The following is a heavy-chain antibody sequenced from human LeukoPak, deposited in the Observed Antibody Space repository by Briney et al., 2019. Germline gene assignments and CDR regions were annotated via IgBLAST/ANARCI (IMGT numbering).Heavy chain of an antibody. CDR1: GYTFTSYG. Sequence: ASVTVSCKASGYTFTSYGISWVRQAPGQGLEWMGWISAYNGNTNYAQKLQGRVTMTTDTSTSTAYMELRSLRSDDTAVYYCARDQSSTVTTAQYYYYMDVWGKGTTVTVSS. J-gene: IGHJ6*03. D-gene: IGHD4-11*01. V-gene: IGHV1-18*01. CDR2: ISAYNGNT. CDR3: ARDQSSTVTTAQYYYYMDV.